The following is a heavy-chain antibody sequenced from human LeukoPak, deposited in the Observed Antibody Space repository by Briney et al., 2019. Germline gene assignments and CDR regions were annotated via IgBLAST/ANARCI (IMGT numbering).Heavy chain of an antibody. CDR2: INPNSGAT. J-gene: IGHJ5*02. Sequence: EASVKVSCKASGYTFTDYYMHWVRQAPGRGLEWMGWINPNSGATDYAQKFQGRVTMTRGTSINTAYMELSRLRSDDTAVYYCAREASYVSDNNWFDPWGQGTLVTVSS. CDR3: AREASYVSDNNWFDP. CDR1: GYTFTDYY. V-gene: IGHV1-2*02. D-gene: IGHD3-10*01.